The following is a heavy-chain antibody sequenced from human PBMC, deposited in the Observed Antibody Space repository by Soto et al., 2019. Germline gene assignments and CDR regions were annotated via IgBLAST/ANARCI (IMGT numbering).Heavy chain of an antibody. CDR1: GFTFSNAW. CDR2: IKSKTDGGTT. CDR3: ATDLGGYCSGGSCYAGVFDY. J-gene: IGHJ4*02. Sequence: GGSLRLSCAASGFTFSNAWMNWVRQAPGKGLEWVGRIKSKTDGGTTDYAAPVKGRFTISRDDSKNTLYLQMNSLKTEDTAVYYCATDLGGYCSGGSCYAGVFDYWGKGTLVTVGS. D-gene: IGHD2-15*01. V-gene: IGHV3-15*07.